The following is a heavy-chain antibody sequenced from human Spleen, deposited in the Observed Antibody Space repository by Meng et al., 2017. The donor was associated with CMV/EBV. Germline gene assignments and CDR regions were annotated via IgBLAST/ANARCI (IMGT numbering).Heavy chain of an antibody. Sequence: EGHLVESGGGLVRPGGSLRLSCEVSGLNFKNSWMSWVRQAPGKGLEWVSAISGSGGSTYYADSVKGRFTISRDNSKNTLYLQMNSLRAEDTAVYYCAKDSSGWYAEYFQHWGQGTLVTVSS. V-gene: IGHV3-23*04. CDR2: ISGSGGST. J-gene: IGHJ1*01. D-gene: IGHD6-19*01. CDR3: AKDSSGWYAEYFQH. CDR1: GLNFKNSW.